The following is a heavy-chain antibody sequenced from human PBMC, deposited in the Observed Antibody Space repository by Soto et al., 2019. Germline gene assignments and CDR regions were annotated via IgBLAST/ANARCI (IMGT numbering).Heavy chain of an antibody. CDR2: FDPEDGER. CDR3: ATRRLRFSAFDI. V-gene: IGHV1-24*01. CDR1: GYTLTELS. D-gene: IGHD5-12*01. J-gene: IGHJ3*02. Sequence: ASVKVSCKLSGYTLTELSMHWVRQAPGKGLEWMGRFDPEDGERIYAQKFQGRVTMTEDKSTGTAYMEVSSLRSEDTAVYYCATRRLRFSAFDIWGQGTRVTVSS.